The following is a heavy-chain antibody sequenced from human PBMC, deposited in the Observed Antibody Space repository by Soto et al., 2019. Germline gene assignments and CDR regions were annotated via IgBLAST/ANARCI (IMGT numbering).Heavy chain of an antibody. D-gene: IGHD5-12*01. CDR3: AHTGWLQSGVDY. CDR1: GFSLSTSGVG. V-gene: IGHV2-5*02. Sequence: QITLKESGPTLVKPTQTLTLTCTFSGFSLSTSGVGVGWIRQPPGKALEWLALIYWDDDKRYSPSLKSRLTITKDTAKNQVVLTMTNMDPVETATYYCAHTGWLQSGVDYWGQGTLVTVSS. CDR2: IYWDDDK. J-gene: IGHJ4*02.